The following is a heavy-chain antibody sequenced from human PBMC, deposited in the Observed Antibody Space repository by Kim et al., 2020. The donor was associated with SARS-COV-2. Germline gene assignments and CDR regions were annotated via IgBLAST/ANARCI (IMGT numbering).Heavy chain of an antibody. D-gene: IGHD2-15*01. Sequence: GGSLRLSCAASGFTFSGSAMHWVRQAPGKGLEWVGRIKRKGYNYATAYAASVKGRFTISRDDSKNTAYLQMNSLKTEDTAVYYCTSGYCSGGTCYPQFDPWGQGTLVTVSS. V-gene: IGHV3-73*01. CDR2: IKRKGYNYAT. CDR1: GFTFSGSA. J-gene: IGHJ5*02. CDR3: TSGYCSGGTCYPQFDP.